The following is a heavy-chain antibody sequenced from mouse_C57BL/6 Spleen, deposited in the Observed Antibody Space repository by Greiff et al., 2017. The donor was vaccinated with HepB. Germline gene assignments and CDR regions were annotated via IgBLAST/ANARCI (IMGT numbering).Heavy chain of an antibody. CDR3: ARESSSYNLYFDY. D-gene: IGHD1-1*01. CDR1: GFTFSDYY. V-gene: IGHV5-16*01. J-gene: IGHJ2*01. Sequence: EVKVVESEGGLVQPGSSMKLSCTASGFTFSDYYMAWVRQVPEKGLEWVANINYDGSSTYYLDSLKSRFIISRDNAKNILYLQMSSLKSEDTATYYCARESSSYNLYFDYWGQGTTLTVSS. CDR2: INYDGSST.